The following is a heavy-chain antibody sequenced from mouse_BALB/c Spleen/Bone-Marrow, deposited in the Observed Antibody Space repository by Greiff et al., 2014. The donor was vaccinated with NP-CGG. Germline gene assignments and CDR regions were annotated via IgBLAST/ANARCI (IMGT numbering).Heavy chain of an antibody. CDR2: INPGSGGT. Sequence: QVQLQQPGAELVRPGTSVKVSCKASGYAFTNYLIEWVKQRPGQGLEWIGVINPGSGGTNYNEKFKGKATLTEDKSSSTAYMQLSSLTSDDSAVYFCARWDYAMDYWGQGTSVTVSS. CDR3: ARWDYAMDY. CDR1: GYAFTNYL. J-gene: IGHJ4*01. V-gene: IGHV1-54*01.